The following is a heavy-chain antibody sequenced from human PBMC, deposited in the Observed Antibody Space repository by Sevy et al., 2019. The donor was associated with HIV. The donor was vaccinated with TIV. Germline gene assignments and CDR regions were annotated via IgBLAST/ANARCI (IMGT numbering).Heavy chain of an antibody. Sequence: GGSLRLSCAASGFTFSKYCMSWVRQPPGKGLEWVSTLSFGCGEINYADSVKGRFTISRDNSKSSVYLQMNNLGPEDTAVYYCAREGCTKPHDYWGQGTLVTVSS. V-gene: IGHV3-23*01. D-gene: IGHD2-8*01. CDR1: GFTFSKYC. J-gene: IGHJ4*02. CDR2: LSFGCGEI. CDR3: AREGCTKPHDY.